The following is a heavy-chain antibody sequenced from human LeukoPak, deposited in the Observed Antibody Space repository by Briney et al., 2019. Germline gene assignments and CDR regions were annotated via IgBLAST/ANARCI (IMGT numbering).Heavy chain of an antibody. Sequence: PGGSLRLSCAASGFTFSSYSMNWVRQAPGKGLEWVSGINWNGGSTGYADSVKGRFTISRDNAKNSLYLQMNSLRAEDTALYYCARDPSMIVVGDAFDIWGQGTMVTVSS. CDR3: ARDPSMIVVGDAFDI. CDR2: INWNGGST. CDR1: GFTFSSYS. V-gene: IGHV3-20*04. J-gene: IGHJ3*02. D-gene: IGHD3-22*01.